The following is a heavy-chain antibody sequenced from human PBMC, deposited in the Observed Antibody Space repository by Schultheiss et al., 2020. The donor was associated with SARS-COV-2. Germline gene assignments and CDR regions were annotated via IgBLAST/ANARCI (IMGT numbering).Heavy chain of an antibody. J-gene: IGHJ3*02. CDR3: AGYCTNGVCSRYAFDI. CDR1: GGSISSGDYY. CDR2: IYHSGST. Sequence: SETLSLTCTVSGGSISSGDYYWSWIRQPPGKGLEWIGEIYHSGSTNYNPSLKSRVTISVDKSKNQFSLKLSSVTAADTAVYYCAGYCTNGVCSRYAFDIWGQGTMVTVSS. D-gene: IGHD2-8*01. V-gene: IGHV4-30-4*01.